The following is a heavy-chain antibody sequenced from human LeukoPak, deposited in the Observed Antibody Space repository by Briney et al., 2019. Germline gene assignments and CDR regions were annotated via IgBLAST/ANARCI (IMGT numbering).Heavy chain of an antibody. D-gene: IGHD6-19*01. CDR2: ISWNSGSV. CDR1: GFTFDDYA. Sequence: GGSLRLSCAASGFTFDDYAMHWVRQAPGKGLEWVSGISWNSGSVGYADSVKGRFTISRDNAKNSLYLQMNSLRAEDTALYYCAKDKGRSSGWSDAFDIWGQGTMVTVSS. J-gene: IGHJ3*02. CDR3: AKDKGRSSGWSDAFDI. V-gene: IGHV3-9*01.